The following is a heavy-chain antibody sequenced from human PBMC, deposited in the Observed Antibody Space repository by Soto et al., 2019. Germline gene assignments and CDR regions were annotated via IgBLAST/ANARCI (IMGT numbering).Heavy chain of an antibody. CDR2: ISYTGSNQ. J-gene: IGHJ4*02. D-gene: IGHD6-19*01. CDR1: GFTFSSCG. Sequence: QVQMVESGGGVVQPGKSLRLSCAVSGFTFSSCGMHWVRQAPGKGLEWVAVISYTGSNQYYADSVKGRFTISRDNSKNTLFLEMTSLRTEDTALYYCAKEQFPGAVAGHFDSWGQGTLVTVSS. CDR3: AKEQFPGAVAGHFDS. V-gene: IGHV3-30*19.